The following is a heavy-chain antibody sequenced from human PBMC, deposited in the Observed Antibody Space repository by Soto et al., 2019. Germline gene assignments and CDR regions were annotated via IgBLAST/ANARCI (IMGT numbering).Heavy chain of an antibody. Sequence: EVQLVESGGGSVQPGGSLTLSCAASGFTFSSQWMYWVRQVPGEGLVWVSRIKGDGSNVAYAVSVRGRFTTSRDNAKNTLYLQMNSLRADDTALYYCATDGRDGPGQYWGQGTLVTVSS. CDR1: GFTFSSQW. CDR2: IKGDGSNV. V-gene: IGHV3-74*01. J-gene: IGHJ4*02. D-gene: IGHD3-10*01. CDR3: ATDGRDGPGQY.